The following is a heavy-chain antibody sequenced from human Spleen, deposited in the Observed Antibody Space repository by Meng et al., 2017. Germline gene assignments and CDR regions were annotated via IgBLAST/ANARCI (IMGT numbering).Heavy chain of an antibody. CDR3: ARDEDISAAGKLFGDY. CDR1: GYNFPDYW. Sequence: QGQLVQSGSELRKPGASVKVSCKPSGYNFPDYWLHWVRRAPGQGLEWMGRIDPKSGDTHYAQRFQGRVTMTGDTSISTAYMELSGLRSDDTAMYYCARDEDISAAGKLFGDYWGQGTLVTVSS. J-gene: IGHJ4*02. V-gene: IGHV1-2*06. D-gene: IGHD6-13*01. CDR2: IDPKSGDT.